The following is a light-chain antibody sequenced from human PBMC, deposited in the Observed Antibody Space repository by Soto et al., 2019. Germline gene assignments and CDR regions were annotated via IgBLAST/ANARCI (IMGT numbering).Light chain of an antibody. V-gene: IGLV2-14*01. J-gene: IGLJ1*01. CDR3: TSYTSNTALV. CDR1: TSNIGSHDY. CDR2: EVT. Sequence: QSAPTQPASVSGSPGQSITISCTGPTSNIGSHDYVSWYQHHPGKAPKLIIYEVTNRPSGVSDRFSGSKSGSTASLTISGLQAEDEADYHCTSYTSNTALVFGTGTKLTVL.